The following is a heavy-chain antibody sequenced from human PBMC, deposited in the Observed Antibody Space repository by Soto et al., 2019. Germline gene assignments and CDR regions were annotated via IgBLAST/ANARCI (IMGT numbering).Heavy chain of an antibody. J-gene: IGHJ4*02. V-gene: IGHV1-18*01. CDR1: GYTFTNYG. Sequence: ASLKVSCKASGYTFTNYGLSWVRQAPGQGLEWMGRISAYNGNTNYAQKFQGRVTMTTDTSTSTAYMELGSLRSDDTAVYYCARDLPQWQQYLVHAYWCQGTLVTVSS. CDR2: ISAYNGNT. CDR3: ARDLPQWQQYLVHAY. D-gene: IGHD2-2*01.